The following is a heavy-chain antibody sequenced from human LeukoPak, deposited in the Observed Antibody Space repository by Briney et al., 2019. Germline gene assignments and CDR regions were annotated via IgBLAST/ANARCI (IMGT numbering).Heavy chain of an antibody. CDR3: AQSSGFY. J-gene: IGHJ4*02. Sequence: GGSLRLSCAASGFTFRDHDMDWVRQAPGKGLEWIGRVRNKVNRYSTEYAASVKGRFTISRDDSKNSLYLQMDSLKTDDTAVYHCAQSSGFYWGQGTLVTVSS. CDR1: GFTFRDHD. D-gene: IGHD3-22*01. V-gene: IGHV3-72*01. CDR2: VRNKVNRYST.